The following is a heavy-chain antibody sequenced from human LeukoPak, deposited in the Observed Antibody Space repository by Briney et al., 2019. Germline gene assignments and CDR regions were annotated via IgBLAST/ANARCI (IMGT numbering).Heavy chain of an antibody. V-gene: IGHV4-4*02. CDR3: ARDFRYDSSGYERDY. J-gene: IGHJ4*02. Sequence: SGTLSLTCAVSGGSISSSNWWSWVLQPSGKGLEWIVEIYHSGSTNYNPSLKSRVTISVDKSKNQFSLKLSSVTAADTAVYYCARDFRYDSSGYERDYWGQGTLVTVSS. CDR2: IYHSGST. D-gene: IGHD3-22*01. CDR1: GGSISSSNW.